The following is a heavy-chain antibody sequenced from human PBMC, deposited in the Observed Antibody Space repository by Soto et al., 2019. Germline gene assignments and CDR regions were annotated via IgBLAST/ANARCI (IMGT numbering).Heavy chain of an antibody. D-gene: IGHD3-22*01. CDR2: ISAYNGNT. V-gene: IGHV1-18*04. Sequence: ASVKVSCKASGYTFTSYGISWVRQAPGQGLEWMGWISAYNGNTNYAQKLQGRVTMTTDTSTSTAYMELRSLRSGDTAVYYCARDRPYYDSSGYSPFDYWGQGTLVTVSS. CDR3: ARDRPYYDSSGYSPFDY. J-gene: IGHJ4*02. CDR1: GYTFTSYG.